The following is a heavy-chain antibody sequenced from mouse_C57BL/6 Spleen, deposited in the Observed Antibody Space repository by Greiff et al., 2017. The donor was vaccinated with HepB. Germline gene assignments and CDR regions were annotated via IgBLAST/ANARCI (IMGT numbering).Heavy chain of an antibody. CDR1: GYTFTDYE. J-gene: IGHJ1*03. CDR2: IDPETGGT. D-gene: IGHD2-1*01. Sequence: QVHVKQSGAELVRPGASVTLSCKASGYTFTDYEMHWVKQTPVHGLEWIGAIDPETGGTAYNQKFKGKAILAADKSSSTAYMELRSLTSEDSAVYYCTRDDDGTSGYFDVWGTGTTVTVSS. CDR3: TRDDDGTSGYFDV. V-gene: IGHV1-15*01.